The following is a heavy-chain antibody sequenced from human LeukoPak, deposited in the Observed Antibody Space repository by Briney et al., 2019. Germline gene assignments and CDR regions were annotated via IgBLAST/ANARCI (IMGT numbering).Heavy chain of an antibody. CDR1: GFTFSSYA. Sequence: PGGSLRLSCAASGFTFSSYAMSWVRQAPGKGLECVSAISGSGGSAYYADSVEGRFTISRDNAKNTLYLQMNTLRVEDTAVYYCAGDLYHGSDGWGQGTLVTVSS. CDR2: ISGSGGSA. CDR3: AGDLYHGSDG. V-gene: IGHV3-23*01. D-gene: IGHD2-21*02. J-gene: IGHJ1*01.